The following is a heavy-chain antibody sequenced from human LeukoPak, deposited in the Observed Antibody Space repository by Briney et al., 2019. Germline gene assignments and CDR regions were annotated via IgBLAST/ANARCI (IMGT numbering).Heavy chain of an antibody. V-gene: IGHV4-59*01. Sequence: SETLSLTCTVSGGSISSYYWSWIRQPPGKGLEWIGYIYYSGSTNYNPSLKSRVTISVDTSKNQFSLKPSSVTAADTAVYYCARLYCSSTSCYIGYWGQGTLVTVSS. CDR3: ARLYCSSTSCYIGY. CDR2: IYYSGST. J-gene: IGHJ4*02. CDR1: GGSISSYY. D-gene: IGHD2-2*02.